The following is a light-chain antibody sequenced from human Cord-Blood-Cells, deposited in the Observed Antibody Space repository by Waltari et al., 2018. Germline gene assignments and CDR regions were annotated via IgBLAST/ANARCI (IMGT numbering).Light chain of an antibody. CDR1: QSVSSY. Sequence: EIVLTQSPATLSLSPGERATLSCRASQSVSSYLAWYQQKPGQAPRFLIYDASNRATGITARFSGSGSGTDSTLTISSLEPEDFAVYYCQQRSNWPPPMYTFGQGTKLEIK. J-gene: IGKJ2*01. CDR3: QQRSNWPPPMYT. V-gene: IGKV3-11*01. CDR2: DAS.